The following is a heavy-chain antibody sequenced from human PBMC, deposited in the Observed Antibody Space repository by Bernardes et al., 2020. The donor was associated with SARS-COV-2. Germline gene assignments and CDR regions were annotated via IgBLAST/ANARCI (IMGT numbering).Heavy chain of an antibody. Sequence: LRLSCAASRFTFSSYWMSWVRQAPGKGLEWVANIKQDGTEKYYVDSVKGRFTISRDNAKNSLYLQMNSLRAEDTAVYFCARDRAVNWFDPWGQGTLVTVSS. D-gene: IGHD3-10*01. CDR2: IKQDGTEK. CDR1: RFTFSSYW. CDR3: ARDRAVNWFDP. V-gene: IGHV3-7*01. J-gene: IGHJ5*02.